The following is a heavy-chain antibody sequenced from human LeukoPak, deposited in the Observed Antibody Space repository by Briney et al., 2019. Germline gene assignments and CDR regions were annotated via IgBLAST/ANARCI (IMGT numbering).Heavy chain of an antibody. CDR1: GYTFTGYY. Sequence: ASVKVSCKASGYTFTGYYMHWVRQAPGQGLEWMGRINPNSGGTNYVQKFQGRVTMTRDTSISTAYMELSRLRSDDTAVYYCARGDPGYCSSTSCYLHYYGMDVWGQGTTVTVSS. CDR2: INPNSGGT. D-gene: IGHD2-2*01. V-gene: IGHV1-2*06. CDR3: ARGDPGYCSSTSCYLHYYGMDV. J-gene: IGHJ6*02.